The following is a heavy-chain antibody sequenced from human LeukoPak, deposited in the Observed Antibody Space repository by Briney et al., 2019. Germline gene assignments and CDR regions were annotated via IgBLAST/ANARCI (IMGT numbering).Heavy chain of an antibody. Sequence: SETLSLTCTVSGRSISSYYWSWIRQPPGKGLEWIGDIYYSGSTNYNPSLKSRVTISVDTSKNQFSLKPSSVTAADTGVYYCARLRGYSYGSFDYWGQGTLATVSS. J-gene: IGHJ4*02. V-gene: IGHV4-59*01. CDR1: GRSISSYY. CDR3: ARLRGYSYGSFDY. CDR2: IYYSGST. D-gene: IGHD5-18*01.